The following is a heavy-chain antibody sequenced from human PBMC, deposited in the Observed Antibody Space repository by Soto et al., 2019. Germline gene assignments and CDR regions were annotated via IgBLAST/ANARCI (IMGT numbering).Heavy chain of an antibody. Sequence: SVKVSCKASGGTFSSYAISWVRQAPGQGLEWMGGIIPIFGTANYAQKFQGRVTITADESTSTAYMELSSLRSEDTAVYYCARGLGSGSYYNVLYYYYGMDVWGQGTTVTVSS. V-gene: IGHV1-69*13. J-gene: IGHJ6*02. CDR2: IIPIFGTA. CDR1: GGTFSSYA. D-gene: IGHD3-10*01. CDR3: ARGLGSGSYYNVLYYYYGMDV.